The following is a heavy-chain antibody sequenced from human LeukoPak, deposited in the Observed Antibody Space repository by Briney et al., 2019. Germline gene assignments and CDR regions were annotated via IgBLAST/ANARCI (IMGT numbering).Heavy chain of an antibody. CDR2: IYYSGST. D-gene: IGHD4-17*01. Sequence: SETLSLTCTVSGGSISSYYWSWIRQPPGKGLEWIGYIYYSGSTNYNPSLKSRVTMSVDTSKNQFSLKLSSVTAADTAVYYCARLRRLQFSYWGQGTLVTVSS. CDR3: ARLRRLQFSY. V-gene: IGHV4-59*08. J-gene: IGHJ4*02. CDR1: GGSISSYY.